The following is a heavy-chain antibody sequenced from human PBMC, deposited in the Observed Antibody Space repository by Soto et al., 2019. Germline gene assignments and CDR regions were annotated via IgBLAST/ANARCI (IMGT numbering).Heavy chain of an antibody. V-gene: IGHV1-2*02. J-gene: IGHJ3*02. D-gene: IGHD6-19*01. CDR2: INPNSGGT. Sequence: ASVKVSCKXSGYTFTGYYMHWVRQAPGQGLEWMGWINPNSGGTNYAQKFQGRVTMTRGTSISTAYMELSRLRSDDTAVYYCARAAGTGAFDIWGQGTMVTVSS. CDR3: ARAAGTGAFDI. CDR1: GYTFTGYY.